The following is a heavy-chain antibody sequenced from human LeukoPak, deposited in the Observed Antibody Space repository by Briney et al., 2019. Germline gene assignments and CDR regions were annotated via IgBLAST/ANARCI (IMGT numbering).Heavy chain of an antibody. D-gene: IGHD3-10*01. CDR3: ARIRGVLRDWFDP. CDR2: ISAYNGNT. CDR1: GYTFTGYY. J-gene: IGHJ5*02. V-gene: IGHV1-18*04. Sequence: GASVKVSCKASGYTFTGYYMHWVRQAPGQGLEWMGWISAYNGNTNYAQKLQGRVTMTTDTSTSTAYMELRSLRSDDTAVYYCARIRGVLRDWFDPWGQGTLVTVSS.